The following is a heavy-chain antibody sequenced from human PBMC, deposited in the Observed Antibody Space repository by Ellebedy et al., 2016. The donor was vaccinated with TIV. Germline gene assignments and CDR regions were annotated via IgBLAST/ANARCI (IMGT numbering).Heavy chain of an antibody. J-gene: IGHJ6*02. CDR1: GGSISSSSYY. CDR3: ARGWFGSGMGV. D-gene: IGHD3-10*01. CDR2: TYYRSKWNN. V-gene: IGHV6-1*01. Sequence: SETLSLTCTVSGGSISSSSYYWNWIRQSPSRGLEWLGRTYYRSKWNNDYAVSLKSRITINPDTSKNLFSLQLNSVTPEDTAVYYCARGWFGSGMGVWGQGTTVTVSS.